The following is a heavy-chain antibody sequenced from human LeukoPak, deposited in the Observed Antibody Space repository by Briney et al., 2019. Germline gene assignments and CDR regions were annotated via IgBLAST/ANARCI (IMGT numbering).Heavy chain of an antibody. CDR2: IYTSGST. V-gene: IGHV4-61*02. Sequence: PSETLSLTCTVSGGSISSGSYYWGWIRQRAGKGLEWIGRIYTSGSTNYNPSLKSRVTISVDTSKNQFSLKLSSVTAADTAVYYCARTPGRFDAFDIWGQGTMVTVSS. J-gene: IGHJ3*02. CDR1: GGSISSGSYY. CDR3: ARTPGRFDAFDI.